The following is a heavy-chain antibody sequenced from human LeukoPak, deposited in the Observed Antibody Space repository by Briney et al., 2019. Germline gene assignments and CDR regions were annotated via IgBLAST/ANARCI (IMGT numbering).Heavy chain of an antibody. Sequence: ASVKVSCKASGYTFTRYDMHWVRQAPGQGLEWMGIINPSGGSTSYAQKFQGRVTMTRDMFTSTVYMELSSLRSEDTAVYYCAKDQGTTVTSFDYWGQGTLVTVSS. CDR3: AKDQGTTVTSFDY. V-gene: IGHV1-46*01. D-gene: IGHD4-17*01. CDR2: INPSGGST. J-gene: IGHJ4*02. CDR1: GYTFTRYD.